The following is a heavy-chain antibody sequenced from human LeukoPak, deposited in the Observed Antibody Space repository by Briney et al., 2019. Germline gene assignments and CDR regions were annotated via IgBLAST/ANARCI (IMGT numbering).Heavy chain of an antibody. CDR1: GYTFTGYY. CDR2: INPNSGGT. V-gene: IGHV1-2*02. Sequence: ASVKVSCKASGYTFTGYYMHWVRQAPGQGLEWMRWINPNSGGTNYAQKFQGRVTMTRDPSISTAYMELSRLRSDDTAVYYCARRGIYYYDSSGYYCDAFDIWGQGTMVTVSS. J-gene: IGHJ3*02. D-gene: IGHD3-22*01. CDR3: ARRGIYYYDSSGYYCDAFDI.